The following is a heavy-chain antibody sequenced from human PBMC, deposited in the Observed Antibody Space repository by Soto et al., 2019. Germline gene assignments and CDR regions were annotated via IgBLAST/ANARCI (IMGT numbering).Heavy chain of an antibody. Sequence: ASVKVSCKASGYTFTGYYMHWVRQAPGQGLEWMGWISAYNGNTNYAQKLQGRVTMTTDTSTSTAYMELRSLRSDDTAVYYCARDQSYGGAFDYWGQGTLVTVSS. CDR1: GYTFTGYY. J-gene: IGHJ4*02. V-gene: IGHV1-18*04. D-gene: IGHD2-21*01. CDR2: ISAYNGNT. CDR3: ARDQSYGGAFDY.